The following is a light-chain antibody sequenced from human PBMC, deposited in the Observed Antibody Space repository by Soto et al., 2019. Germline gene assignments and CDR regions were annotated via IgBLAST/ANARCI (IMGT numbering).Light chain of an antibody. CDR1: QSVSSSY. J-gene: IGKJ1*01. Sequence: EIVLTQSPGTLSLSPGERATLSCRASQSVSSSYLAWYQQKPGQAPRLLIYGTSSRATAIPDRFSGSGSGTGFTLTISRLEPEDFAGYYCQQYGSSSWTFGQGTKVEVK. CDR2: GTS. CDR3: QQYGSSSWT. V-gene: IGKV3-20*01.